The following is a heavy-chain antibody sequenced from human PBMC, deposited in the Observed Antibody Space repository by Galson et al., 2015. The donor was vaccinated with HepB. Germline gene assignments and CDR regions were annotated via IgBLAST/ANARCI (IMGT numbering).Heavy chain of an antibody. J-gene: IGHJ4*02. D-gene: IGHD1-26*01. CDR1: GFTFNCRP. CDR3: ARGSEWAFDY. Sequence: SLRLSCAASGFTFNCRPMNWVRQAPGKGLEFVSYINHNGGNIYYGDSVRGRFTISRDNARNSLYLQMNSLRDEDTAIYYCARGSEWAFDYWGQGTLVTVSS. CDR2: INHNGGNI. V-gene: IGHV3-48*02.